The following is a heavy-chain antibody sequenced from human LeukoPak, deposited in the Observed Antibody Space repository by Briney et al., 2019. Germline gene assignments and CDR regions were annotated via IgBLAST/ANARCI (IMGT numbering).Heavy chain of an antibody. CDR2: IWEEGSDK. Sequence: AGGSLRLSCAASQFTLSHYGVQWVRGAPGKGGQGVAVIWEEGSDKYCTDSVEGGFTVSRDNSNNMVYLQMNSLRADDSGVYYCAKDAQRGFDYSNSLQYWGRGTLVTVSS. CDR1: QFTLSHYG. CDR3: AKDAQRGFDYSNSLQY. V-gene: IGHV3-33*06. D-gene: IGHD4-11*01. J-gene: IGHJ4*02.